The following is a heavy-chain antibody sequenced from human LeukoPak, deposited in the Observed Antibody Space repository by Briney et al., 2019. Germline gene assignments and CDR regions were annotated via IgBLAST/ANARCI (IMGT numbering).Heavy chain of an antibody. CDR3: AHRRGANYYYYYMDV. J-gene: IGHJ6*03. Sequence: SGPTLVKPTQTLTLTCTFSGFSLSTSGVGVGWIRQPPGKALEWLALIYWSDDKRYSPSLKSRLTITKDTSKNQVVLTMTNMDPADTATYFCAHRRGANYYYYYMDVWGKGTTVTVSS. CDR2: IYWSDDK. CDR1: GFSLSTSGVG. V-gene: IGHV2-5*01.